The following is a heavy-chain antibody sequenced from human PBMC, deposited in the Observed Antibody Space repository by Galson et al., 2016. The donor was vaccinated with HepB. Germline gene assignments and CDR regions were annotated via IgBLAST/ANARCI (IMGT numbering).Heavy chain of an antibody. Sequence: SVKVSCKASGYTFTGYYLHWVRQAPGQGLEWMGWISPNSGGTKYAQKFQGWVTMTRDTSISTAYMELSRLTSDDTAVYYCARDNSGACDIWGQGTMVTVSS. D-gene: IGHD1-26*01. CDR3: ARDNSGACDI. CDR2: ISPNSGGT. J-gene: IGHJ3*02. V-gene: IGHV1-2*04. CDR1: GYTFTGYY.